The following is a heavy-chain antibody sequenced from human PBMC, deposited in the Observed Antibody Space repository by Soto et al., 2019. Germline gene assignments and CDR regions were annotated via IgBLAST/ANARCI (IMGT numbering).Heavy chain of an antibody. V-gene: IGHV3-30*04. CDR2: ISYDGSNT. CDR1: GFNFKNYA. CDR3: ARDRRRYDDGSGYQAFDS. D-gene: IGHD3-22*01. J-gene: IGHJ4*02. Sequence: GGSLRLSCAVSGFNFKNYAMHWVRQPPGEGLEWTAAISYDGSNTYYADSVRGRFTISRDNSNGTLFLLMDRLRADDTAVYYGARDRRRYDDGSGYQAFDSWGQGALVTVSS.